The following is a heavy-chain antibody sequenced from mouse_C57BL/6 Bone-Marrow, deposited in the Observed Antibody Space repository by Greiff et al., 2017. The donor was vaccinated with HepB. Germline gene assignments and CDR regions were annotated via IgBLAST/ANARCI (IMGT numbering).Heavy chain of an antibody. J-gene: IGHJ4*01. D-gene: IGHD2-2*01. CDR1: GFTFSDYY. CDR2: ISNGGGST. Sequence: EVHLVESGGGLVQPGGSLKLSCAASGFTFSDYYMYWVRQTPEKRLEWVAYISNGGGSTYYPDTVKGRFTITRDNAKNTLYLQMSRLKSEDTAMYYCARRGGNDVDYYAMDYWGQGTSVTVSS. CDR3: ARRGGNDVDYYAMDY. V-gene: IGHV5-12*01.